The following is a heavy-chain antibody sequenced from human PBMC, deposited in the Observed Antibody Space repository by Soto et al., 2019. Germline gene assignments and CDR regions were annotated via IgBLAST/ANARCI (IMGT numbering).Heavy chain of an antibody. J-gene: IGHJ4*02. Sequence: QVQLVQSGAEVKKPGASVKVSCKASGYTFSNYDISWVRQAPGQGLEWMGWISADNGNTNYAQKFQGRVTMTTDTSTSTAYMELRSLRSDDTALYYCATDVVRGVFDYWGQGTLVTVSS. CDR1: GYTFSNYD. CDR3: ATDVVRGVFDY. CDR2: ISADNGNT. V-gene: IGHV1-18*01. D-gene: IGHD3-10*01.